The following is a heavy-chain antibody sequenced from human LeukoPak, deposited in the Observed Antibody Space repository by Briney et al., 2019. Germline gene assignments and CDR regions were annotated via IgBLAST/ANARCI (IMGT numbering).Heavy chain of an antibody. Sequence: GGSLRLSCAASGFIFSSYSMSWVRQAPGKGLEWVSVITGSGRSTYYADSVKGRFTISREDSKNTLYLQMNILRAEDTAIYYCARVSGNIQIWPQPFGDGMDVWGQGTTVTVSS. CDR3: ARVSGNIQIWPQPFGDGMDV. D-gene: IGHD3-10*01. CDR2: ITGSGRST. CDR1: GFIFSSYS. V-gene: IGHV3-23*01. J-gene: IGHJ6*02.